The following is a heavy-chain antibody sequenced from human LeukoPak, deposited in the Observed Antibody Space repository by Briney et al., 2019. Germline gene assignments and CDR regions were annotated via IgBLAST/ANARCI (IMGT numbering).Heavy chain of an antibody. V-gene: IGHV3-23*01. D-gene: IGHD3-10*01. Sequence: SCKASGYTFTSYGISWVRQAPGKGLEWVSTISGNGGSTYYADSVKGRFTISRDNSKNTLYLQMNSLRAEDTAVYYCAKTYYYGTGGFDPWGQGTLVTVSS. CDR1: GYTFTSYG. CDR2: ISGNGGST. J-gene: IGHJ5*02. CDR3: AKTYYYGTGGFDP.